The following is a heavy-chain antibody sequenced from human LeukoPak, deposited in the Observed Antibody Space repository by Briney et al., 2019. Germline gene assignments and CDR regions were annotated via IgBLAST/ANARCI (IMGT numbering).Heavy chain of an antibody. J-gene: IGHJ4*02. D-gene: IGHD3-10*01. CDR2: IYTSGST. Sequence: SETLSLTCTVSGGSISSYYWSWIRQPAGKGLEWIGRIYTSGSTNYNPSLKSRVTMSVDTSKNQFSLKLSSVTAADTAVYYCARVGSGYGSGSPADYWGQGTLVTVSS. CDR1: GGSISSYY. V-gene: IGHV4-4*07. CDR3: ARVGSGYGSGSPADY.